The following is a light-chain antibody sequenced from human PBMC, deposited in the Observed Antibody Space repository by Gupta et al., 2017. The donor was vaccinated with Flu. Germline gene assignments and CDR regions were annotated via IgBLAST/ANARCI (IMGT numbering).Light chain of an antibody. V-gene: IGKV1D-16*01. CDR3: RQYKSYPIT. CDR2: GAS. J-gene: IGKJ5*01. Sequence: DIKMTQSPSSLSASVGDRVIITCRASQSISNSLGWYQQKPEKAPKSLIYGASSLQNGVTSRFSGSGSGTDFTLTISSLQPEDFGTYYCRQYKSYPITFGQGTRREIK. CDR1: QSISNS.